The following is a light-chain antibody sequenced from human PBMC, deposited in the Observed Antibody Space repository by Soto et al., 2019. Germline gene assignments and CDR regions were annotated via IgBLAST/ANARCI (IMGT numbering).Light chain of an antibody. Sequence: EIVLTQSPATLSLSPVERATLSCRASQSLSSYLAWYQQKPGQAPRLLIYDASNRATGIPARFSGSGSGTDFTLTISSLEPEDFAVYYCQQRSNWPPKVTFGQGTRLEI. V-gene: IGKV3-11*01. CDR1: QSLSSY. J-gene: IGKJ5*01. CDR2: DAS. CDR3: QQRSNWPPKVT.